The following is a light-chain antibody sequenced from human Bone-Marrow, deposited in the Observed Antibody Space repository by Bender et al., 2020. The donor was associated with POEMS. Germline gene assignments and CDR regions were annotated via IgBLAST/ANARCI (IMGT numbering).Light chain of an antibody. V-gene: IGLV2-23*02. J-gene: IGLJ2*01. CDR1: NNDVGNYNL. Sequence: QSALTQPASVAGSPGQSITISCIGTNNDVGNYNLVSWFQQHPGKAPRLIIYDVNRRPFGISDRFSGSKSGQTASLTISGLQAEDEADYYCCSYAGSRTVIFGGGTKLTVL. CDR3: CSYAGSRTVI. CDR2: DVN.